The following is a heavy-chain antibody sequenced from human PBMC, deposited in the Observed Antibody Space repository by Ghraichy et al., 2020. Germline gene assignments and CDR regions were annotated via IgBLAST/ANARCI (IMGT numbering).Heavy chain of an antibody. CDR2: INWNGGST. CDR3: ARDSVDYGSGSYYHHSPIYYYYYMDV. Sequence: GGSLTLSCAASGFTFDDYGMSWVRQAPGKGLEWVSGINWNGGSTGYADSVKGRFTISRDNAKNSLYLQMNSLRAEDTALYYCARDSVDYGSGSYYHHSPIYYYYYMDVWGKGTTVTVSS. D-gene: IGHD3-10*01. J-gene: IGHJ6*03. CDR1: GFTFDDYG. V-gene: IGHV3-20*04.